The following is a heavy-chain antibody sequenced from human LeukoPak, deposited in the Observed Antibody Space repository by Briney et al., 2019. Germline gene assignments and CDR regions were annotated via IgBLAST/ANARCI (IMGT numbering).Heavy chain of an antibody. D-gene: IGHD4-17*01. V-gene: IGHV3-13*01. CDR2: IDIAGGT. CDR3: ARTTVTSGPNWYFDL. J-gene: IGHJ2*01. CDR1: GFTLSNYD. Sequence: GGSLRLSCAASGFTLSNYDMHWVRQATGEGLEWVSGIDIAGGTYYPGSVRGRFTISRENAENSLYLQMNSLRAGDTGVYYCARTTVTSGPNWYFDLWGRGTLVTVS.